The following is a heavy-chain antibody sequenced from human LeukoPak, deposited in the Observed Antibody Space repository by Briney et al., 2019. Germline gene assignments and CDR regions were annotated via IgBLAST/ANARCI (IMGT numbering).Heavy chain of an antibody. D-gene: IGHD6-13*01. V-gene: IGHV2-70*11. CDR3: ARIRIAAGYFDY. Sequence: SGPALVKPTQSLTLTRTFSGFSLSTNGMCVSWIRQPPGKALEWLARIDWDDDKYYSTSLKTRLTISKDTSKNQVVLTMTNMDPVDTATYYCARIRIAAGYFDYWGQGTLVTVSS. CDR2: IDWDDDK. CDR1: GFSLSTNGMC. J-gene: IGHJ4*02.